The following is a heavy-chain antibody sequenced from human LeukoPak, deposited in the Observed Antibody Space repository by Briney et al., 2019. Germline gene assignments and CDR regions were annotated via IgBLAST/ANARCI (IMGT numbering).Heavy chain of an antibody. J-gene: IGHJ6*03. D-gene: IGHD2-2*01. V-gene: IGHV4-61*01. CDR1: GYSISSGYY. CDR2: IYYSGST. CDR3: ARELGYCSSTSCYGNYYMDV. Sequence: SETLSLTCTVSGYSISSGYYWSWIRQPPGKGLEWIGYIYYSGSTNYNPSLKSRVTISVDTSKNQFSLKLSSVTAADTAVYYCARELGYCSSTSCYGNYYMDVWGKGTTVTISS.